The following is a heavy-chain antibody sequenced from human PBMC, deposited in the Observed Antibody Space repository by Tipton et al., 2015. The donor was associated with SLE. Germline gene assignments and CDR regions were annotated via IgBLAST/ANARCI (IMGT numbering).Heavy chain of an antibody. J-gene: IGHJ5*02. V-gene: IGHV4-59*11. Sequence: TLSLTCTVSGGSISSHYWSWIRQPPGKGLEWIGYIYYSGSTNYNPSLKSRVTISVDTSKNQFSLKLSSVTAADTAVYYCAGGGLLPPPSWFDPWGQGTLVTVSS. CDR3: AGGGLLPPPSWFDP. CDR2: IYYSGST. CDR1: GGSISSHY.